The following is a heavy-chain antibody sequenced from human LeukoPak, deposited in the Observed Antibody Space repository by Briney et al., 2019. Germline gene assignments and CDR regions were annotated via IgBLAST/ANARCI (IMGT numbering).Heavy chain of an antibody. CDR1: GGTFSSYA. D-gene: IGHD3-10*01. Sequence: SVKVSCKASGGTFSSYAISWVRQAPGQGLEWMGGIIPIFGTANYAQKFQGRVTITADESTGTAYMELSSLRSEDTAVYYCEVQLYGSGSYPNDYWGQGTLVTVSS. J-gene: IGHJ4*02. V-gene: IGHV1-69*01. CDR3: EVQLYGSGSYPNDY. CDR2: IIPIFGTA.